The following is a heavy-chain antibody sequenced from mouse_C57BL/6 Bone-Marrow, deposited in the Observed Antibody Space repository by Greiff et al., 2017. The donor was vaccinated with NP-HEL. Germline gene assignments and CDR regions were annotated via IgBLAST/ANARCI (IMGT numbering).Heavy chain of an antibody. CDR3: ARKGEYYYGSSWYFDV. D-gene: IGHD1-1*01. CDR2: IYPGSGST. J-gene: IGHJ1*03. Sequence: QVQLQQPGAELVKPGASVKMSCKASGYTFPSYWITWVKQRPGQGLEWIGDIYPGSGSTNYNEKFKSKATLTLDTSSRPAYMTLSSLTSEDSAVYYCARKGEYYYGSSWYFDVWGTGTTVTVSS. CDR1: GYTFPSYW. V-gene: IGHV1-55*01.